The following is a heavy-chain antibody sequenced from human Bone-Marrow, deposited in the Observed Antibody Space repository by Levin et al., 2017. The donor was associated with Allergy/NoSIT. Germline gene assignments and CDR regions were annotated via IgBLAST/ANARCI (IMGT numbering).Heavy chain of an antibody. D-gene: IGHD2-15*01. Sequence: GESLKISCAASGFTFSSYAMSWVRQAPGKGLEWVSAISGSGGSTYYADSVKGRFTISRDNSKNTLYLQMNSLRAEDTAVYYCVPLVGYCSGGSCFDAFDIWGQGTMVTVSS. V-gene: IGHV3-23*01. CDR2: ISGSGGST. CDR1: GFTFSSYA. J-gene: IGHJ3*02. CDR3: VPLVGYCSGGSCFDAFDI.